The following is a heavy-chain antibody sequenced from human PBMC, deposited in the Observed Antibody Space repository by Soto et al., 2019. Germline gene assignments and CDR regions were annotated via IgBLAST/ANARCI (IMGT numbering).Heavy chain of an antibody. CDR1: GGTFSSYT. CDR2: IIPILGIA. CDR3: AGERGGASSPAFDY. V-gene: IGHV1-69*08. D-gene: IGHD2-2*01. Sequence: QVQLVQSGAEVKKPGSSVKVSCKASGGTFSSYTISWVRQAPGQGLEWMGRIIPILGIANYAQKFQGRVTXXAXKXXSTAYMELSSLRSEDTAVYYCAGERGGASSPAFDYWGQGTLVTVSS. J-gene: IGHJ4*02.